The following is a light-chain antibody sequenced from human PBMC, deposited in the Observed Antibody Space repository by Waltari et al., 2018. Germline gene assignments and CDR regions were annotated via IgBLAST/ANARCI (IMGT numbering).Light chain of an antibody. J-gene: IGLJ1*01. CDR2: DVS. CDR3: CSLTTSTSLDYV. Sequence: QSALTQPASVSGSPGQSITISCTGTSDDVGAYNYVSWYQQHPGKAPKLLISDVSERPSRASNLFSGSKSGHTASLTISGLQSEDEADYYCCSLTTSTSLDYVFGTGTKVTVL. CDR1: SDDVGAYNY. V-gene: IGLV2-14*01.